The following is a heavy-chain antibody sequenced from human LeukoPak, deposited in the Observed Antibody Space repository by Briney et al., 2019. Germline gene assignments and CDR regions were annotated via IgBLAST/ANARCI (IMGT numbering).Heavy chain of an antibody. V-gene: IGHV4-39*07. J-gene: IGHJ5*02. CDR1: GGSISSSSYY. CDR3: ASWVGGSYRVNWFDP. CDR2: IYYSGST. D-gene: IGHD1-26*01. Sequence: SETLSLTCTVSGGSISSSSYYWGWIRQPPGKGLEWIGSIYYSGSTYYNPSLKSRVTISVDTSKNQFSLKLSSVTAADTAVYYCASWVGGSYRVNWFDPWGQGTLVTVSS.